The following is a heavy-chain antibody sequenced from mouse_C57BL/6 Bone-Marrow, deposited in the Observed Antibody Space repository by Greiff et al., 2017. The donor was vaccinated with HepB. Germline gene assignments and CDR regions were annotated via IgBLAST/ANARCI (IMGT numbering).Heavy chain of an antibody. J-gene: IGHJ2*01. D-gene: IGHD2-2*01. Sequence: QVQLKESGAELVRPGASVTLSCKASGYTFTDYEMHWVKQTPVHGLEWIGAIDPETGGTAYNQKFKGKAILTADKSSSTAYMELRSLTSEDSAVYYCTRSWLDYFDYWGQGTTLTFSS. V-gene: IGHV1-15*01. CDR3: TRSWLDYFDY. CDR2: IDPETGGT. CDR1: GYTFTDYE.